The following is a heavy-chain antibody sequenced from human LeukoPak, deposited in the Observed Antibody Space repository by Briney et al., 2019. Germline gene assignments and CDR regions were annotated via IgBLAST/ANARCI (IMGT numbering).Heavy chain of an antibody. CDR3: AKALAAAGTSDY. J-gene: IGHJ4*02. CDR2: ISGSGGNT. CDR1: RFTFSSYA. Sequence: PGGSLRLSCAASRFTFSSYAMSWVRQAPGKGLEWVSAISGSGGNTYYADSVKGRFTNSRDNSKNTLSLQMNSLRAEDTAVYYCAKALAAAGTSDYWGQGTLVTVSS. D-gene: IGHD6-13*01. V-gene: IGHV3-23*01.